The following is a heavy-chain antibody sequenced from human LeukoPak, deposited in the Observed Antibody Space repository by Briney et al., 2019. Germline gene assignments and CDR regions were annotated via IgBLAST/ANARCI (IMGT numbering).Heavy chain of an antibody. CDR2: ISGSGGST. CDR3: AKGRTGEYYYYGVDV. V-gene: IGHV3-23*01. CDR1: GFTFSSYA. Sequence: GGSLRLSCAASGFTFSSYAMSWVRQAPGKGLEWVSAISGSGGSTYYADSVKGRFTISRDNSKNTLYLQMNSLRAEDTAVYYCAKGRTGEYYYYGVDVWGQGTTATVSS. D-gene: IGHD7-27*01. J-gene: IGHJ6*02.